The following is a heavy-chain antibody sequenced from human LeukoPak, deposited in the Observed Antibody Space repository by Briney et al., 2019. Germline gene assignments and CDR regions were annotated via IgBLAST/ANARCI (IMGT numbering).Heavy chain of an antibody. Sequence: SETLSLTCTVSGGSISSGDYYWSWIRQPAGKGLEWIGRIYTSGSTNYNPSLKSRVTISVDTSQNQFSLKLTSVTAADTAVYYCARVTIFGVVFDPWGQGTLVTVSS. D-gene: IGHD3-3*01. CDR2: IYTSGST. CDR1: GGSISSGDYY. V-gene: IGHV4-61*02. CDR3: ARVTIFGVVFDP. J-gene: IGHJ5*02.